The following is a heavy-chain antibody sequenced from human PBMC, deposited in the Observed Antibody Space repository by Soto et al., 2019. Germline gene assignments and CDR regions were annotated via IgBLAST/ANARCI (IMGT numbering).Heavy chain of an antibody. CDR1: GYTFTSYG. J-gene: IGHJ4*02. V-gene: IGHV1-18*01. CDR3: ARDRDDFWSGYYNPIDY. D-gene: IGHD3-3*01. CDR2: ISAYNGNT. Sequence: QVQLVQSGAEVKKPGASVKVSCKASGYTFTSYGISWVRQAPGQGLEWMGWISAYNGNTNYAQKLQGRVTMTTDTSTSTADMELRSLRSDDTAVYYCARDRDDFWSGYYNPIDYWGQGTLVTVSS.